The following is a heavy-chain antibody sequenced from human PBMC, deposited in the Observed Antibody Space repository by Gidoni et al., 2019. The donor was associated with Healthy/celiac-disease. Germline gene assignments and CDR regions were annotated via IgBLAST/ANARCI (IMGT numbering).Heavy chain of an antibody. J-gene: IGHJ4*02. CDR2: INHSGST. CDR3: ARGEGY. Sequence: QVQLQQWGAGLLKPSETLSITCAVYGGSFSCYYWSWIRQPPGKGLEWIGEINHSGSTNYNPSLKSRVTISVDTSKNQFSLKLSSVTAADTAVYYCARGEGYRGQGTLVTVSS. CDR1: GGSFSCYY. V-gene: IGHV4-34*01.